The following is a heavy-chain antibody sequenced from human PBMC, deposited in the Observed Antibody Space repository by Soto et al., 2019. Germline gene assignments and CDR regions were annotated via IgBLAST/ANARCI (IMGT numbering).Heavy chain of an antibody. CDR3: ARAAKRVFYDDSGDCGRSHAFDP. V-gene: IGHV1-3*01. CDR1: GYIFTTHR. CDR2: INPGNSNS. Sequence: QVLLVQSGAEVKNSGASVKICCKASGYIFTTHRIHWVRQAPGQRLEWLGRINPGNSNSKYSQQFQDRLTIGADTSSRSVYMELSSLKSEDTALYCCARAAKRVFYDDSGDCGRSHAFDPWGQGTPVTVSS. J-gene: IGHJ5*02. D-gene: IGHD3-22*01.